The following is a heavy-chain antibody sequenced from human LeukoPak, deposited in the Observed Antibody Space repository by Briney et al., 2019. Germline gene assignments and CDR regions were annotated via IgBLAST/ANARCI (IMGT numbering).Heavy chain of an antibody. J-gene: IGHJ4*02. V-gene: IGHV3-15*01. CDR3: ITDRAEDCSGGSCYSD. CDR2: IRSKTDGGTT. D-gene: IGHD2-15*01. Sequence: RGSLRLSCAASGFTFSNAWMSWVRQAPGKGLEWVGRIRSKTDGGTTDYAAPVKGRFTISRDDSKNTLYLQMNSLKTEDIAVYYCITDRAEDCSGGSCYSDWGQGTLVTVSS. CDR1: GFTFSNAW.